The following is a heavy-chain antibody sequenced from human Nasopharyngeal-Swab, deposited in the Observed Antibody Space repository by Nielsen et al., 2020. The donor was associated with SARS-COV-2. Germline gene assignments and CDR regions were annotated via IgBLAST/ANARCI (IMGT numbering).Heavy chain of an antibody. Sequence: WIRQPPGKGLEWVSYISSSGSTIYYADSVKGRFTISRDNSKNTLYLQMNSLRAEDTAVYYFAKRAMVRGLDYWGQGTLVTVSS. D-gene: IGHD3-10*01. V-gene: IGHV3-23*01. J-gene: IGHJ4*02. CDR2: ISSSGSTI. CDR3: AKRAMVRGLDY.